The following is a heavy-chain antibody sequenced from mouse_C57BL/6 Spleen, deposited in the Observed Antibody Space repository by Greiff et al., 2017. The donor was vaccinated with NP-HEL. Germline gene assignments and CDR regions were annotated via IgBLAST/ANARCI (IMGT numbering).Heavy chain of an antibody. J-gene: IGHJ2*01. CDR1: GYTFTSYW. CDR2: IDPSDSST. D-gene: IGHD2-2*01. V-gene: IGHV1-59*01. Sequence: VQLQQPGAELVRPGPSVKLSCKASGYTFTSYWMHWVKQRPGQGLVWIGVIDPSDSSTNYNQKFKGKATLTVDTSSSTAYMQLSSLTSEDSAVYYCATYGNDVGDWGQGTTLTVSS. CDR3: ATYGNDVGD.